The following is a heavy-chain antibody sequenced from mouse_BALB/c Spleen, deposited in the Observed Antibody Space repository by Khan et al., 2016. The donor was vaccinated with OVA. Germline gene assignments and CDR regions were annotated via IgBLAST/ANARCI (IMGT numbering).Heavy chain of an antibody. D-gene: IGHD2-1*01. Sequence: EVELVESGGGLVKPGGSLKLSCEVSGFTFSTYAMSWVRQTPEKRLEWVASISSDGDYTFYLDSVKGRFTISRDNAKNTLYLEIGRLRSDDTAMFYCARSPYGNFGYWGQGTLVTVSA. CDR1: GFTFSTYA. CDR2: ISSDGDYT. J-gene: IGHJ3*02. V-gene: IGHV5-9-3*01. CDR3: ARSPYGNFGY.